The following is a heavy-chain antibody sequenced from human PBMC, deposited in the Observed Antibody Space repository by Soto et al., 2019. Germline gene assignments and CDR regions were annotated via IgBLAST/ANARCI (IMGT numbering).Heavy chain of an antibody. Sequence: EVQLVESGGALVQPGGSLKLSCATSGFTFTHYWMNWVRQAPGKGLEWVANINIDGTEKYYGDSVKGRFTISRDNAKNSLYLQMDSLRDEDMAVYYRARNRGWETLDYWGQGTLVTVSS. CDR3: ARNRGWETLDY. V-gene: IGHV3-7*01. D-gene: IGHD6-19*01. CDR1: GFTFTHYW. CDR2: INIDGTEK. J-gene: IGHJ4*02.